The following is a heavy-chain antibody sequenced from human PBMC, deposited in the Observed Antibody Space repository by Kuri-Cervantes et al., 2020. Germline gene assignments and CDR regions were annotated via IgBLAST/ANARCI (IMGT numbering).Heavy chain of an antibody. J-gene: IGHJ3*02. V-gene: IGHV5-51*01. CDR3: ARPEGDAFEI. Sequence: KVSCKASGGTFSSYAISWVRQAPGQGLEWMGMIYAGDSDSRYSPPFRGQVTMSVDKSISTGYLQWNSLKASDTGMYFCARPEGDAFEIWGQGTMVTVSS. CDR2: IYAGDSDS. CDR1: GGTFSSYA.